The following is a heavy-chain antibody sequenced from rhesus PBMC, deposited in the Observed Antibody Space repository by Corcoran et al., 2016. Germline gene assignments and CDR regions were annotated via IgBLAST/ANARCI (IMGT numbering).Heavy chain of an antibody. V-gene: IGHV3-8*01. Sequence: EVQLVESGGGLVQPGGSLRLSCAASGFTFGSYGMHWARQAPGKGLGWVSAIHTGGGSTWYTDSVKGRFTISRENAKNTLYLQMDSLRAEDTAVYYCATGTRNAFDFWGQGLRVTVSS. D-gene: IGHD3-9*01. CDR2: IHTGGGST. CDR3: ATGTRNAFDF. CDR1: GFTFGSYG. J-gene: IGHJ3*01.